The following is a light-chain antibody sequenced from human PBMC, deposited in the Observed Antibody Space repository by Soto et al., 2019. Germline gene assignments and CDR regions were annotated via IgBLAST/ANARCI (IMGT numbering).Light chain of an antibody. Sequence: QSALTQPASVSGSPGQSITISCTGTSGDIGSYNRVSWYQQHPGKAPKLIIYEVNNRPSGISNRFSGSKSGNTAYQTISGHQDEDEDGYYCSSYTTPYTHLYFGGGTKLTVL. CDR3: SSYTTPYTHLY. J-gene: IGLJ2*01. CDR2: EVN. CDR1: SGDIGSYNR. V-gene: IGLV2-14*03.